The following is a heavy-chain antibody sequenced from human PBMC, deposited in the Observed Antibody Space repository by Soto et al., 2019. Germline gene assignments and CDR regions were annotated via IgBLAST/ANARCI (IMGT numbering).Heavy chain of an antibody. D-gene: IGHD3-22*01. J-gene: IGHJ4*02. V-gene: IGHV3-23*01. Sequence: GGSLRLSCAASGFTFSSYAMSWVRQAPGKGLEWVSAISGSGGSTYYADSVKGRFTISRDNSKNTLYLQMNSLRAEDTAVYYCAKPHSASSGYYSFYHWGQGTLVTVSS. CDR2: ISGSGGST. CDR3: AKPHSASSGYYSFYH. CDR1: GFTFSSYA.